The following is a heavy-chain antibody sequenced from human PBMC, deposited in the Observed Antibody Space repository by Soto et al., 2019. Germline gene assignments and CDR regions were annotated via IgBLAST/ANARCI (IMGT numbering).Heavy chain of an antibody. Sequence: QVQLVESGGGVVQPGRSLRLSCAASGFTFSSYAMHWVRQAPGKGLEWVAVISYDGSNKYYADSVKGRFTISRDNSKNTLYLQMNSLRAEDTAVYYCARDGPYCSGGSCNYYYGMDVW. V-gene: IGHV3-30-3*01. D-gene: IGHD2-15*01. CDR3: ARDGPYCSGGSCNYYYGMDV. CDR2: ISYDGSNK. CDR1: GFTFSSYA. J-gene: IGHJ6*01.